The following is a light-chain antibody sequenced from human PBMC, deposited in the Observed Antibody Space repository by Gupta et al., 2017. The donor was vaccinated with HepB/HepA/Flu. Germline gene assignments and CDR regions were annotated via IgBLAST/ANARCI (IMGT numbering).Light chain of an antibody. CDR2: GAS. V-gene: IGKV3-15*01. J-gene: IGKJ4*01. CDR1: QSVSSN. Sequence: IVMTQSPATLSVSPGERATLSCRASQSVSSNLPWYQQKPGQAPRPLIYGASTRATGIPARFSGSGSGTEFTLTISSLQSEDFAVYYCQQYNNWPLTFGGGTKVEIK. CDR3: QQYNNWPLT.